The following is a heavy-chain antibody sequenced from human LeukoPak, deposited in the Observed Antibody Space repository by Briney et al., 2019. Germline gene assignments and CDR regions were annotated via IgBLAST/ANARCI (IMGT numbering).Heavy chain of an antibody. CDR1: GYTFTNYG. CDR3: ARGRPESPFDP. CDR2: ISAYNGNT. J-gene: IGHJ5*02. V-gene: IGHV1-18*01. D-gene: IGHD1-1*01. Sequence: GASVKVSCKASGYTFTNYGISLVRQAPGQGLEWMGWISAYNGNTKYAQKLQGRVTMTTDTSTITAYMEMRSLRSDDTAVYFCARGRPESPFDPWGQGTLVTVSS.